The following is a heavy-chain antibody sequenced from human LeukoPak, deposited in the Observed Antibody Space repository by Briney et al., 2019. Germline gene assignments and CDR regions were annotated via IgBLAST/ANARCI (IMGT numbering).Heavy chain of an antibody. CDR1: GGSFSGYY. J-gene: IGHJ4*02. CDR2: TNHSGST. CDR3: RPTPGYSGCDFAGFDY. V-gene: IGHV4-34*01. Sequence: SETLSLTCAVYGGSFSGYYWSWMRQPPGKGLEWIGETNHSGSTNYNPSLKSRVTISVDTSKNQFSLKLSSVTAADTAVYYCRPTPGYSGCDFAGFDYWGQGTLVTVSS. D-gene: IGHD5-12*01.